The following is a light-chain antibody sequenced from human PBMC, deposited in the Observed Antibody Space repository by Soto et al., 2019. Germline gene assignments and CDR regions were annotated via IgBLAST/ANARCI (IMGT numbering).Light chain of an antibody. CDR2: AAS. V-gene: IGKV1-39*01. J-gene: IGKJ1*01. Sequence: DIQMTQSPSSLSASVGDRVTITCRASQSIASYLTWYQQKPGKAPKILIYAASNLQSGVPSRFSGSGSGTDFTLTIRSLQPEDFATYYCQQSYTSPWTFGQGTQVEIK. CDR1: QSIASY. CDR3: QQSYTSPWT.